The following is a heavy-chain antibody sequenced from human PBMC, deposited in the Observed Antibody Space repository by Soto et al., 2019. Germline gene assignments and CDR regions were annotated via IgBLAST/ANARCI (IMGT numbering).Heavy chain of an antibody. CDR1: GYPLTSYY. Sequence: GXPVKGSCNASGYPLTSYYLHWVRQAPGQGPEWMGIINPSGGITNDAQKFQDRVTMTSDTSTSTVYMELSSLRSEDTAVYYCARGISTTRYYYYYGMDVWGQGTTVTVSS. CDR2: INPSGGIT. D-gene: IGHD2-2*01. V-gene: IGHV1-46*01. J-gene: IGHJ6*02. CDR3: ARGISTTRYYYYYGMDV.